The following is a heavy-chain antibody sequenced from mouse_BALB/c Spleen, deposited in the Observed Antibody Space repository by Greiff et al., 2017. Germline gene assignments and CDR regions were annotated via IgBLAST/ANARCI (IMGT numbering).Heavy chain of an antibody. D-gene: IGHD1-1*01. Sequence: VQLQQSGAELVKPGASVKLSCTASGFNIKDTYMHWVKQRPEQGLEWIGRIDPANGNTKYDPKFQGKATITADTSSNTAYLQLSSLTSEDTAVYYCASRDYYGSSYLYYFDDWGQGTTLTVSS. V-gene: IGHV14-3*02. J-gene: IGHJ2*01. CDR2: IDPANGNT. CDR1: GFNIKDTY. CDR3: ASRDYYGSSYLYYFDD.